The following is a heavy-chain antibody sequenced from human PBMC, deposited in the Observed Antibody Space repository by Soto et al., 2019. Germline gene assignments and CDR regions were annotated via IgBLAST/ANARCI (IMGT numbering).Heavy chain of an antibody. V-gene: IGHV5-51*01. Sequence: PGESLKISGKGSGYSFTSYWIGWVRQMPGKGLEWMGIIYPGDSDTRYSPSFQGQVTISADKSISTAYLQWSSLKASDTAMYYCARPREDGKNYYVVYVSGRGTTVTVS. CDR1: GYSFTSYW. CDR3: ARPREDGKNYYVVYV. CDR2: IYPGDSDT. J-gene: IGHJ6*02.